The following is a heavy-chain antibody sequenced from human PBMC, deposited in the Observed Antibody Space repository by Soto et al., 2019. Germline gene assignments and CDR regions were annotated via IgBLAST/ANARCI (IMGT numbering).Heavy chain of an antibody. V-gene: IGHV1-2*02. J-gene: IGHJ5*02. CDR1: GYTFTGYF. D-gene: IGHD6-19*01. CDR3: ARVASWAGRDWFDP. Sequence: QVQLVQSGAEVKKPGASVKVSCKASGYTFTGYFIHWVRDVPGQGLAYLGWINPNTGGTDYAQKFQARVTMTRDTSISTVFMDLKRLTSADAAVYYCARVASWAGRDWFDPWGQGTLVTVSS. CDR2: INPNTGGT.